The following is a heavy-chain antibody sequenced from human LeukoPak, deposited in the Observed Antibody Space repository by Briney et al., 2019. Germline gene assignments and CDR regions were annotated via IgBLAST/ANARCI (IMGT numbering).Heavy chain of an antibody. CDR1: GYNFSNYG. D-gene: IGHD6-13*01. CDR3: ARHGVGAGLAAAYI. J-gene: IGHJ4*02. V-gene: IGHV5-51*01. Sequence: GESLKISCKGSGYNFSNYGIGWVRQMPGKGLEWMGLVDPGDSHAIYSPSFQGQVTISADKSISAAYLQWSSLKASDTAMYYCARHGVGAGLAAAYIWGQGTLLTVSS. CDR2: VDPGDSHA.